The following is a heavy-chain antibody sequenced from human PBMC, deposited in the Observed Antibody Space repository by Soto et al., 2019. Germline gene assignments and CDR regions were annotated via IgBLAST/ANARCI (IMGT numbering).Heavy chain of an antibody. D-gene: IGHD4-17*01. CDR3: ARSTYGVHYYYGMDV. V-gene: IGHV5-51*01. CDR2: IYPGDSDT. J-gene: IGHJ6*02. CDR1: GYSFTSYW. Sequence: GESLKISCKGSGYSFTSYWIGWVRQMPGKGLEWMGIIYPGDSDTRYSPSFQGQVTISADKSISTAYLQWSSLKASDTAMYYCARSTYGVHYYYGMDVWGQGTTVTVSS.